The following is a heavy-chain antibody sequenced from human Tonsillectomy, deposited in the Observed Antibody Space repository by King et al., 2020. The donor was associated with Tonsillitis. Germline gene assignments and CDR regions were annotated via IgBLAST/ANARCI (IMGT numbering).Heavy chain of an antibody. J-gene: IGHJ6*02. CDR3: ILGYCSGGSCYGVYYYYGMDV. Sequence: VQLVESGGGLVQPGGSLRLSCAASGFTFSSYSMNWVRQAPGKGLEWVSYISSSSSTIYYADSVKGRFTISRDNAKNSLYLQMNSLRDEDTAVYYCILGYCSGGSCYGVYYYYGMDVWGQGTTVTVSS. D-gene: IGHD2-15*01. V-gene: IGHV3-48*02. CDR1: GFTFSSYS. CDR2: ISSSSSTI.